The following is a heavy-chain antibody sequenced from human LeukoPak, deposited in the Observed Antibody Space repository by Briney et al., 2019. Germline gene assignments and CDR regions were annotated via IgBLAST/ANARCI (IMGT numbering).Heavy chain of an antibody. J-gene: IGHJ4*02. V-gene: IGHV4-39*01. CDR3: ARQYYDRTGYYYFDN. Sequence: PSETLSLTCTVSGDAITGSSYYWGWLRQPPGKGLEWIGSMYYSGSTFSNPSLRSRVSMSADTSKNQFSPKLSSVTAADTAVYYCARQYYDRTGYYYFDNWSQGTQVTVSS. CDR1: GDAITGSSYY. D-gene: IGHD3-22*01. CDR2: MYYSGST.